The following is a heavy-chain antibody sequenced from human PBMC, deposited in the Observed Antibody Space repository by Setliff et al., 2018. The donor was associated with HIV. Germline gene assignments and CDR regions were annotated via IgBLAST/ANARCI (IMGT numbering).Heavy chain of an antibody. D-gene: IGHD3-10*01. CDR1: GSTFGDFC. V-gene: IGHV3-48*01. CDR2: ISSKRTSI. CDR3: AKDLWRYYNSGSFYMDV. J-gene: IGHJ6*03. Sequence: PGGSLRLSCETSGSTFGDFCMNWVRQAPGKGLEWISYISSKRTSIYYADSVKGRFTISRDNSKNTLYLQMNSLRAEDTAVYYCAKDLWRYYNSGSFYMDVWGKGTTVTVSS.